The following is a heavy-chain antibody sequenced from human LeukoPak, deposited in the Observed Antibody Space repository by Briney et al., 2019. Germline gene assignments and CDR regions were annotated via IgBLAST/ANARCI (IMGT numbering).Heavy chain of an antibody. J-gene: IGHJ3*02. CDR3: AKDTLTTVTTRVYDAFDI. D-gene: IGHD4-17*01. CDR2: ISGDGGST. V-gene: IGHV3-43*02. Sequence: PGGSLRLSCAASGFTFDDYAMHWVRQAPGKGLEWVSLISGDGGSTYYADSVRGRFTISRDNSKNSLYLQMNSLRTEDTALYYCAKDTLTTVTTRVYDAFDIWGQGTMVTVSS. CDR1: GFTFDDYA.